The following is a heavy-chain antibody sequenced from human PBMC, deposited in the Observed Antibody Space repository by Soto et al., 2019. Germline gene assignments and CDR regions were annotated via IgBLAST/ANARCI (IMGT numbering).Heavy chain of an antibody. D-gene: IGHD6-19*01. CDR1: GYTFTGYY. CDR3: ARDRVYSSGWYYYYYGMDV. J-gene: IGHJ6*02. Sequence: GASVKVSCKASGYTFTGYYMHWVRQAPGQGLEWMGWINPNSGGTNYAQKFQGRVTMTRDTSISTAYMELGRLRSDDTAVYYCARDRVYSSGWYYYYYGMDVWGQGTTVTVSS. CDR2: INPNSGGT. V-gene: IGHV1-2*02.